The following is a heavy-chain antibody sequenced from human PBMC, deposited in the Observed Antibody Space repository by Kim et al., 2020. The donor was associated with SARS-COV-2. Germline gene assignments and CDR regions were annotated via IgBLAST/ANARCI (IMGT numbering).Heavy chain of an antibody. CDR2: INHSGST. J-gene: IGHJ5*02. D-gene: IGHD3-10*01. CDR3: ARATYYYGSGSYLGPRWFDP. Sequence: SETLSLTCAVYGGSFSGYYWSWIRQPPGNGLEWIGEINHSGSTNYNPSLKSRVTISVDTSKNQFSLKLSSVTAADTAVYYCARATYYYGSGSYLGPRWFDPWGQGTLVTVSS. CDR1: GGSFSGYY. V-gene: IGHV4-34*01.